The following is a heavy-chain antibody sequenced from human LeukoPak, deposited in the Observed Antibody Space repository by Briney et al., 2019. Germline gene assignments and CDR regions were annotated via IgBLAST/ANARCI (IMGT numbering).Heavy chain of an antibody. J-gene: IGHJ4*02. V-gene: IGHV3-53*04. CDR1: GFTVSSNY. D-gene: IGHD5-18*01. CDR3: ARATTCGYSYGYVH. CDR2: IYSGGST. Sequence: GGSLRLSCAASGFTVSSNYMSWVRQAPGKGLEWVSVIYSGGSTYYADSVKGRFTISRHNSKNTLYLQMNSLRAEDTAVYYCARATTCGYSYGYVHWGQGTLVTVSS.